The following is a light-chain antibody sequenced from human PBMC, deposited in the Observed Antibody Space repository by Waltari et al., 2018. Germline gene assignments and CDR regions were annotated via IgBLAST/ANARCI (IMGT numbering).Light chain of an antibody. V-gene: IGLV4-69*01. CDR3: QTWGTGTVV. CDR2: VYSDGRH. Sequence: QVVLTQSPSASASLGASVKLTCTLSSGHSNHAIAWHQQQPEKGPRYLMTVYSDGRHNKGDVIPVRFSGSSSGAVRYHIISSLQSEDEADYYSQTWGTGTVVFGGGTKLTVL. CDR1: SGHSNHA. J-gene: IGLJ2*01.